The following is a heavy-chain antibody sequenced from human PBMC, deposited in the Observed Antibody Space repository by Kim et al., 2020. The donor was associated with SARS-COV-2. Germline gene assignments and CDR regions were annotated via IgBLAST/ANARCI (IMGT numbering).Heavy chain of an antibody. CDR3: AKVKKAYCGGDCYSGAFDI. CDR2: ISGSGGST. CDR1: GFTFSSYA. J-gene: IGHJ3*02. V-gene: IGHV3-23*01. D-gene: IGHD2-21*02. Sequence: GGSLRLSCAASGFTFSSYAMSWVRQAPGKGLEWVSAISGSGGSTYYADSVKGRFTISRDNSKNTLYLQMNSLRAEDTAVYYCAKVKKAYCGGDCYSGAFDIWGQGTMVTVSS.